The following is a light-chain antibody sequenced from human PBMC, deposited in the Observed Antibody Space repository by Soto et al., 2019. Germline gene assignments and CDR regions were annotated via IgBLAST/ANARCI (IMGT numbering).Light chain of an antibody. Sequence: QSVLTQPPSESGAPGQRVTISCSGSSSNIGTNNVNWYQQVLGTAPKLLIYNDHQRPAGVPDRFSGSKSGTSASLAISGLQSEDEAHYYCATWDDSLNALVFGGGTKVTVL. V-gene: IGLV1-44*01. CDR1: SSNIGTNN. CDR3: ATWDDSLNALV. CDR2: NDH. J-gene: IGLJ3*02.